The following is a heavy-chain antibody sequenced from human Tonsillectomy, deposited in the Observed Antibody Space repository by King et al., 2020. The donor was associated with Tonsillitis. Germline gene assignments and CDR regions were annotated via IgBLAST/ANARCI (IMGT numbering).Heavy chain of an antibody. Sequence: VQLVESGGGVVQPGGSLRLSCAASGFTFSKYGMHWVRQAPGKGLEWVAFIRYDANNKYYADSVKGRFTISRDNSKNTLYLQMNSLRAEDSAVYYCAKDYYDCWSGSSFFDYWGQGTLVTVSS. D-gene: IGHD3-3*01. V-gene: IGHV3-30*02. CDR2: IRYDANNK. J-gene: IGHJ4*02. CDR3: AKDYYDCWSGSSFFDY. CDR1: GFTFSKYG.